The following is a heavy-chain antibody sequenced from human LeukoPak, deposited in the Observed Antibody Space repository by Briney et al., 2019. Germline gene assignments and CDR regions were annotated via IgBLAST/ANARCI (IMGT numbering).Heavy chain of an antibody. J-gene: IGHJ4*02. D-gene: IGHD3-22*01. V-gene: IGHV4-61*02. CDR3: ARGKRHYYDSSAYEFFDY. Sequence: KPSETLSLTCTVSGGSISSGSYYWSWIRQPAGKGLEWIGRIYTSGSTNYNPSLKSRVTISVDTSKNQFSLKLSSVTAADTAVYYCARGKRHYYDSSAYEFFDYWGQGTLVTVSS. CDR2: IYTSGST. CDR1: GGSISSGSYY.